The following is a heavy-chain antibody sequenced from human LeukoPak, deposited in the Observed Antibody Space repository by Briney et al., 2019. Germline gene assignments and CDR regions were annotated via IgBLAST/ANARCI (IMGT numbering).Heavy chain of an antibody. CDR1: GFTFNNAW. Sequence: GGSLRLSCAASGFTFNNAWMSWVRQAPGKGLEWVARIKSETDGGATHYAAPVQGRFTISRDDSEKTLFLQMNSLKTEDTAVYYCTRGGRNGAFQFDSWGQGTLVTVSS. CDR3: TRGGRNGAFQFDS. CDR2: IKSETDGGAT. J-gene: IGHJ4*02. D-gene: IGHD1-26*01. V-gene: IGHV3-15*01.